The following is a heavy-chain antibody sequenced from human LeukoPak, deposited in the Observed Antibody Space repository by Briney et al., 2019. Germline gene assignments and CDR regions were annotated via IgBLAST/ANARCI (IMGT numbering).Heavy chain of an antibody. CDR1: GFTFSNYY. CDR3: SRVSQQLVLFDI. D-gene: IGHD6-13*01. CDR2: INSSSSNT. Sequence: GGSLRLSCAASGFTFSNYYMSWIRQAPGKGLEWVSYINSSSSNTNYADSVKGRFTISRDNAKNSLYLQMNSLRADDKAVYYCSRVSQQLVLFDILVQGRMVTV. V-gene: IGHV3-11*05. J-gene: IGHJ3*02.